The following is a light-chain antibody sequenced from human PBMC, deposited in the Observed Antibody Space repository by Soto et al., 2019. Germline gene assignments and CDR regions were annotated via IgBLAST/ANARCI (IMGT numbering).Light chain of an antibody. J-gene: IGLJ1*01. V-gene: IGLV2-14*01. CDR2: DVS. CDR3: SSYTGSTTLHYV. CDR1: SSDVGGYNY. Sequence: QSVRTQPASVSGSPGQSITISCTGTSSDVGGYNYVSWYQQHPGKAPKLLIYDVSNRPSGASNRFSGSKSGNTASLTISGLQAEDEADYYCSSYTGSTTLHYVFGTGTKVTVL.